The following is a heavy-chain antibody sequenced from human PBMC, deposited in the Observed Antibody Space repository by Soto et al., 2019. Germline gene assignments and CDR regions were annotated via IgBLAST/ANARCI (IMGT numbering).Heavy chain of an antibody. Sequence: QVQLQQWGAGLLKPSETLSLTCAVYGGSFSGYYWSWIRQPPGKGLEWIGEINHSGSTNYNPSLKSRVTISVDTSKNKFSLKLSSVTAADTAVYYCARGYKQLVRRAGGWFDPWGQGTLVTVSS. CDR2: INHSGST. D-gene: IGHD6-6*01. CDR3: ARGYKQLVRRAGGWFDP. J-gene: IGHJ5*02. V-gene: IGHV4-34*01. CDR1: GGSFSGYY.